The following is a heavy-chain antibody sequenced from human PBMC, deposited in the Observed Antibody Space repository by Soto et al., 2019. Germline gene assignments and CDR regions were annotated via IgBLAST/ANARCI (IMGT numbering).Heavy chain of an antibody. J-gene: IGHJ6*02. D-gene: IGHD3-16*02. CDR2: ISWDGGST. V-gene: IGHV3-43*01. CDR1: GFTFDDYT. Sequence: GGSLRLSCAASGFTFDDYTMHWVRQAPGKGLEWVSLISWDGGSTYYADSVKGRFTISRDNSKNSLYLQMNSLRTEDTALYYCAKDGFRRLRLGELSFKSQLYGMDVWGQGTTVTVSS. CDR3: AKDGFRRLRLGELSFKSQLYGMDV.